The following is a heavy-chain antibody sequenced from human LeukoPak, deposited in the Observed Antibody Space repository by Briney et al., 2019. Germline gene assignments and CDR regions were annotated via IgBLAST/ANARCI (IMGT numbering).Heavy chain of an antibody. D-gene: IGHD4-17*01. CDR3: AKDKATVTWFDC. Sequence: PGGSLRLSCAASGFTFSSYDMSWVRQAPGKGLEWVSAISGGGGSTYYADSVKGRFTISRDNSKNTLYLQMNSLRAEDTAVYYCAKDKATVTWFDCWGQGTLVTVSS. CDR1: GFTFSSYD. J-gene: IGHJ4*02. CDR2: ISGGGGST. V-gene: IGHV3-23*01.